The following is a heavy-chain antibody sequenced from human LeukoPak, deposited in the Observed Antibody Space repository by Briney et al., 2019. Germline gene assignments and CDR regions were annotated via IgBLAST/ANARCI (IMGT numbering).Heavy chain of an antibody. V-gene: IGHV1-69*06. J-gene: IGHJ4*02. CDR1: GGTFNSYA. CDR3: ARDFMYSISCAGC. Sequence: ASVKVSCKASGGTFNSYAISWVRQAPGQGLEWMGGIIPMSDTANYPQKFRGRLTITADIPTSTVYMELSSLRSEDTAVYYCARDFMYSISCAGCWGQGTLVTVSS. D-gene: IGHD6-13*01. CDR2: IIPMSDTA.